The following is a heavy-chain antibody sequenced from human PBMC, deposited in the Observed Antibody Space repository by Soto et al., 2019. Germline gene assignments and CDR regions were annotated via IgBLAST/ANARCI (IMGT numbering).Heavy chain of an antibody. CDR1: GFTVSSNY. Sequence: LRLSCAASGFTVSSNYMSWVRQAPGKGLEWVSTIYSNGNTYYADSVKGRFTISRDKSKNTLYLQMNSLRAEDTAVYYCARDFPLSEYRFSGSYYYNYWGQGTLVTVSS. CDR3: ARDFPLSEYRFSGSYYYNY. D-gene: IGHD1-26*01. V-gene: IGHV3-53*01. CDR2: IYSNGNT. J-gene: IGHJ4*02.